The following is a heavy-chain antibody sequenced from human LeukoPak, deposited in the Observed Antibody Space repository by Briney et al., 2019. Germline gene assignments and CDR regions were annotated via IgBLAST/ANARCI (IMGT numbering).Heavy chain of an antibody. V-gene: IGHV3-48*01. CDR2: ITSSSTNI. CDR1: GFTFSSYS. J-gene: IGHJ4*02. Sequence: GGSLRLSCAASGFTFSSYSMNWVRQAPGKGLEWVSYITSSSTNIYYADSVKGRFTISRDNAKNSLFLQMNSLRAEDTAIYYCATSPPRRDGYNNAYWGQGTLVTVSS. CDR3: ATSPPRRDGYNNAY. D-gene: IGHD5-24*01.